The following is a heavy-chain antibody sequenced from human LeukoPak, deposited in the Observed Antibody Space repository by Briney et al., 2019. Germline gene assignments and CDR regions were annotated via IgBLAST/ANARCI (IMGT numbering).Heavy chain of an antibody. CDR2: ISAYNGNT. V-gene: IGHV1-18*01. D-gene: IGHD2-2*01. CDR1: GYTFTSYG. Sequence: GASVKVSCKASGYTFTSYGISWVRQAPGQGLEWMGWISAYNGNTNYAQKLQGRVTMTTDTSTSTAYTELRSLRSDDTAVYYCARDLRLGYCSSTSCYGGPSRFDPWGQGTLVTVSS. CDR3: ARDLRLGYCSSTSCYGGPSRFDP. J-gene: IGHJ5*02.